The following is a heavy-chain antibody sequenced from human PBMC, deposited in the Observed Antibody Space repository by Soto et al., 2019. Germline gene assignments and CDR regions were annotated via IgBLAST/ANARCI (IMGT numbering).Heavy chain of an antibody. CDR1: GGSFSGYY. J-gene: IGHJ4*02. V-gene: IGHV4-34*01. CDR2: INHSGST. D-gene: IGHD6-13*01. CDR3: ARLPSGIAADGNDY. Sequence: QVQLQQWGAGLLKPSETLSLTCAVYGGSFSGYYWSWIRQPPGKGMEWIGEINHSGSTNYNPSLKSRVTISVDTSKNQFSLKLSSVTAADTAVYYCARLPSGIAADGNDYWGQGTLVTVSS.